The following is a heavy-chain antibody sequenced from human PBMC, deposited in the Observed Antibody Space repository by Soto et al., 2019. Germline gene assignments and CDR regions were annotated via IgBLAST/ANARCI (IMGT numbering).Heavy chain of an antibody. CDR2: IYTSGNT. Sequence: SETLSLTCTVSGGSIRSDYWSWIRQPAGKGLGLIGRIYTSGNTNYNPCLKSRVTMSVDTSKNKFSLKLSSVTAADTAVYYSARGAVNTIFGVASPYCYCGMYVWGQGTTVTVSS. J-gene: IGHJ6*02. CDR3: ARGAVNTIFGVASPYCYCGMYV. V-gene: IGHV4-4*07. CDR1: GGSIRSDY. D-gene: IGHD3-3*01.